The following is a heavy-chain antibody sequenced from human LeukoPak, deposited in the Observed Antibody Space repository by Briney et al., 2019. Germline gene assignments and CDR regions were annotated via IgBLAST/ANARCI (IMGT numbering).Heavy chain of an antibody. Sequence: GRSLRLSCAASGFTFDDYAMHWVRQAPGKGLEWVSGISWNSGSIGYADSVKGRFTISRDNAKNSLYLQMNSLRAEDTAVYYCAREGPDAFDIWGQGTMVTVSS. J-gene: IGHJ3*02. CDR3: AREGPDAFDI. CDR2: ISWNSGSI. CDR1: GFTFDDYA. V-gene: IGHV3-9*01.